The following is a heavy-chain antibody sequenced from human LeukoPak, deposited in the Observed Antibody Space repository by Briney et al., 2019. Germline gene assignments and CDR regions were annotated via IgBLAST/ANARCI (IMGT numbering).Heavy chain of an antibody. CDR3: AREAAAGNELDY. D-gene: IGHD6-13*01. J-gene: IGHJ4*02. Sequence: ASVKVSCKPSGYTFTSYALSWVRQAPGQGLEWMGWISAYNGNTNYAQKLQGRVTMTTDTSTSTAYMELRSLRSDDTAVYYCAREAAAGNELDYWGQGTLVTVSS. CDR1: GYTFTSYA. V-gene: IGHV1-18*01. CDR2: ISAYNGNT.